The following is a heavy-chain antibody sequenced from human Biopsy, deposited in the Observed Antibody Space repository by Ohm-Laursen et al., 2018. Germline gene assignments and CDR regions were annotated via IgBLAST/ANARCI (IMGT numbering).Heavy chain of an antibody. J-gene: IGHJ4*02. D-gene: IGHD3-22*01. Sequence: SLRLSCSASGFTFRLYAMSWVRQAPGKGLEWVSAISGSRGCTYYAESVKGRFTVSRDNSQNSLFLQMNSLRADDTAVYYCAKSGYSSEYDSSGEFDSWGQGTLVSVSS. V-gene: IGHV3-23*01. CDR3: AKSGYSSEYDSSGEFDS. CDR2: ISGSRGCT. CDR1: GFTFRLYA.